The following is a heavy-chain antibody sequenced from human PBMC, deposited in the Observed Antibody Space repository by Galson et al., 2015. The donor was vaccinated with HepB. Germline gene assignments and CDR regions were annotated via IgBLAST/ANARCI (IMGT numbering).Heavy chain of an antibody. J-gene: IGHJ6*02. CDR2: IHHSGRS. D-gene: IGHD2-15*01. CDR1: GGSFSGYY. V-gene: IGHV4-34*01. Sequence: ETLSLTCTVYGGSFSGYYWNWIRQPPGKGLEWIGEIHHSGRSSHNPSLKSRVTISVDTSKKQFSLKVSSVTAADTATYYCARGNHCSSSSCHSYFEYGLDVWGLGTTVTVSS. CDR3: ARGNHCSSSSCHSYFEYGLDV.